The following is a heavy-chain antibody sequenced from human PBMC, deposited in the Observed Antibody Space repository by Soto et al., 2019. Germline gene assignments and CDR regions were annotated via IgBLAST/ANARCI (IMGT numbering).Heavy chain of an antibody. CDR1: GFTFSSYG. Sequence: QVQLVESGGGVVQPGRSLRLSCAASGFTFSSYGMHWVRQAPGKRLEWVAVISYDGTNNYYTESVKGRFTISRDNSKNTRFLQMNSLRAEDTAVYFCAKGDCSGGSCYFSAFDIWGQGTMVTVSS. J-gene: IGHJ3*02. CDR2: ISYDGTNN. D-gene: IGHD2-15*01. V-gene: IGHV3-30*18. CDR3: AKGDCSGGSCYFSAFDI.